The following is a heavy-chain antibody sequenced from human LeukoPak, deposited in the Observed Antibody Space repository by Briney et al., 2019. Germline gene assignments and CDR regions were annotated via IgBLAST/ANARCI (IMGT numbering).Heavy chain of an antibody. CDR1: GYTFTTYA. CDR2: INADTDNT. J-gene: IGHJ6*02. CDR3: ARPKYSGSYYYGMDV. V-gene: IGHV1-3*01. Sequence: ASVKVSCKASGYTFTTYAMHWVRQAPGQRLEWMGWINADTDNTKYSQKFQGRVTITRDTSASTAYMELSSLSSEDTAVYYCARPKYSGSYYYGMDVWGQGTTVTVSS. D-gene: IGHD1-26*01.